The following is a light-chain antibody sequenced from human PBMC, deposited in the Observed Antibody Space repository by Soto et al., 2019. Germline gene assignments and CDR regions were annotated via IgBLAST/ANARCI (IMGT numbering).Light chain of an antibody. V-gene: IGKV3-20*01. CDR3: QQYGTSPPLT. CDR2: GAS. J-gene: IGKJ4*01. CDR1: QSVSSNY. Sequence: EIVLMQSPGTLSLSPGERATLSCRASQSVSSNYLAWYQQKPGQAPRLLIDGASRRATGIPDRFSGSGSGIDFTLTISRLEPEDFAVYYCQQYGTSPPLTFGGGTKVEIK.